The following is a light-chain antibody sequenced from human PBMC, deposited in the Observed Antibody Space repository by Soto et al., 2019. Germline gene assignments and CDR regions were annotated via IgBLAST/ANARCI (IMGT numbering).Light chain of an antibody. V-gene: IGKV3-15*01. CDR2: GAS. J-gene: IGKJ1*01. CDR3: QQYNNWWT. CDR1: QSVSSN. Sequence: EIVMTQSPATLSVSPRERATLSCRASQSVSSNLAWYQQKPGQAPRLIIYGASTRATGIPARFSGSGSGTEFTLTISSLQSEDFAVYYCQQYNNWWTFGQGTKVEIK.